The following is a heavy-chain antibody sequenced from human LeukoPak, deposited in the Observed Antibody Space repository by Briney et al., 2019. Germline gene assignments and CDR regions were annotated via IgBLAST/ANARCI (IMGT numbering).Heavy chain of an antibody. Sequence: GESLKISCKGSGYRFSNYWIGWVRQMPGKGLEWMGIIYPGDSDTTYSPSFQGQVTISADKSISTAYLQWSSLKASDTAMYYCARRDGYCSSTSCYADYYYGMDVWGQGTTVTVTS. J-gene: IGHJ6*02. D-gene: IGHD2-2*01. CDR2: IYPGDSDT. CDR3: ARRDGYCSSTSCYADYYYGMDV. CDR1: GYRFSNYW. V-gene: IGHV5-51*01.